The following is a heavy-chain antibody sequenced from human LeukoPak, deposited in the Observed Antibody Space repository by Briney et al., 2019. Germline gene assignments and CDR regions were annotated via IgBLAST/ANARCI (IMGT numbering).Heavy chain of an antibody. V-gene: IGHV3-30-3*01. CDR3: ARPYLRYFDWPLGRHDAFDI. Sequence: PGGSLRLSCAASGFTFSSYAMHWVRQALGKGLEWVAVISYDGSNKYYADSVKGRFTISRDNSKNTLYLQMNSLRAEDTAVYYCARPYLRYFDWPLGRHDAFDIWGQGTMVTASS. D-gene: IGHD3-9*01. CDR2: ISYDGSNK. J-gene: IGHJ3*02. CDR1: GFTFSSYA.